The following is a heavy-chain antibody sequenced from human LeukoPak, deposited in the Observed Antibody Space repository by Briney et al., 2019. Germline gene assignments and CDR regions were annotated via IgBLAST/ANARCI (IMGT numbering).Heavy chain of an antibody. V-gene: IGHV3-9*01. J-gene: IGHJ4*02. CDR3: ARDLRSEYFDY. Sequence: GRSLRLSCAASGFTFDDYAMHWARQAPGKGLEWVSGISWNSGSIGYADSVKGRFTISRDNSKNTMDLQMNSLRAEDTAVYYCARDLRSEYFDYWGQGTLVTVSS. CDR1: GFTFDDYA. CDR2: ISWNSGSI.